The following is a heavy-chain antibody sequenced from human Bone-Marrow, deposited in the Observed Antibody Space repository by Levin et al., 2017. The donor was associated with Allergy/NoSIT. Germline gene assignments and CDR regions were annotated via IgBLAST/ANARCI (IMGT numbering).Heavy chain of an antibody. J-gene: IGHJ3*02. Sequence: GGSLRLSCAASGFTFTTYAMSWVRQAPGKGLEWVSAISGGGGSTYYADSVKGLFTISRDSSKSTMYLQMHNLRAEDTAVYYCARDRGFELLWFGDQDAFNIWGQGTRVTVSS. CDR2: ISGGGGST. CDR1: GFTFTTYA. D-gene: IGHD3-10*01. V-gene: IGHV3-23*01. CDR3: ARDRGFELLWFGDQDAFNI.